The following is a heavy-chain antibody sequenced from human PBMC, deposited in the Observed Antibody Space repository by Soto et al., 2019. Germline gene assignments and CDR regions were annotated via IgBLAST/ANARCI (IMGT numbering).Heavy chain of an antibody. CDR2: IYYSGST. Sequence: SETLSLTCTVSGGSISSYYWSWIRQPPGKGLEWIGYIYYSGSTNYNPSLKSRVTISVDTSKNQFSLKLSSVTAADTAVYYCASSNALGATNEFDYWGQGTLVTVSS. J-gene: IGHJ4*02. V-gene: IGHV4-59*01. CDR3: ASSNALGATNEFDY. D-gene: IGHD1-26*01. CDR1: GGSISSYY.